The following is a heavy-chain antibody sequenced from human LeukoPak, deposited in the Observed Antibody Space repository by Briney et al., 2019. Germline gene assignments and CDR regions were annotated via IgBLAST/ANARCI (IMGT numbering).Heavy chain of an antibody. J-gene: IGHJ3*02. CDR2: IYYSGST. D-gene: IGHD3-10*01. V-gene: IGHV4-59*08. CDR3: ARHELLWFGRGAFDI. Sequence: SETLSLTCTVSGGSISSYYWSWIRQPPGKGLEWIGYIYYSGSTNYNPSLKSRVTISVDTSKNQFSLKLSSVTAADTAVYYCARHELLWFGRGAFDIWGQGTMVTVSS. CDR1: GGSISSYY.